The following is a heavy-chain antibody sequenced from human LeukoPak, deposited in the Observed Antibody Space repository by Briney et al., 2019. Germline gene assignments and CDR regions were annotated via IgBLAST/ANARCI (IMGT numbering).Heavy chain of an antibody. CDR1: GGSFSGYY. CDR2: INHSGST. J-gene: IGHJ5*02. V-gene: IGHV4-34*01. CDR3: ARRVYCSSTSCYAQVINWFDP. Sequence: PSETLSLTCAVYGGSFSGYYWSWIRQPPGKGLEWIGEINHSGSTNYNPSLKSRVTISVDTSKNQFSLKLSSVTAADTAVYYCARRVYCSSTSCYAQVINWFDPWGQGTLVTVSS. D-gene: IGHD2-2*01.